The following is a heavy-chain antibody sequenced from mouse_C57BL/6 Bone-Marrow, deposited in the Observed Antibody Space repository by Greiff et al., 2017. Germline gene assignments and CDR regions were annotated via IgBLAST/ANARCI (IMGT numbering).Heavy chain of an antibody. D-gene: IGHD1-1*01. CDR3: ARLECDGSSGDWYFDV. CDR2: IYPRDGST. J-gene: IGHJ1*03. CDR1: GYTFTSYD. V-gene: IGHV1-85*01. Sequence: QVQLQQSGPELVKPGASVKLSCKASGYTFTSYDINWVKQRPGQGLEWIGWIYPRDGSTKYNEKFKGKATLTVDTYSRTAYMELHSLTSEDSAVYFCARLECDGSSGDWYFDVWGTGTTVTVSS.